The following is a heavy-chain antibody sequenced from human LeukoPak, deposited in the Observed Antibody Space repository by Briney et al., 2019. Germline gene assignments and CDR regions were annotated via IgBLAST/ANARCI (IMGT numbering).Heavy chain of an antibody. CDR3: ARADYGDYAYSY. CDR2: IKQDGSEK. J-gene: IGHJ4*02. D-gene: IGHD4-17*01. CDR1: GFTFSSYW. V-gene: IGHV3-7*01. Sequence: TGGSLRLSCAASGFTFSSYWVSLVRQAPGNGLEWVANIKQDGSEKYYVDSVKGRFTISRDNAKNSLYLQMNSLRAEDTAVYYCARADYGDYAYSYWGQGTLVTVSS.